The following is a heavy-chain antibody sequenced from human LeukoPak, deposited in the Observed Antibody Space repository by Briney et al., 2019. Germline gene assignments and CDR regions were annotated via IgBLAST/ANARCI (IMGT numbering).Heavy chain of an antibody. V-gene: IGHV1-2*06. Sequence: GASVKVSCKTSGYTFADYFIHWVRQAPGQGREWMGRINANSGATEYQQKFQGRVTMTRETSISTAYVEVNWLISDDTAIYYCARDVSSTPNWEFDYWGQGTLVTVSS. CDR1: GYTFADYF. D-gene: IGHD1-26*01. CDR2: INANSGAT. CDR3: ARDVSSTPNWEFDY. J-gene: IGHJ4*02.